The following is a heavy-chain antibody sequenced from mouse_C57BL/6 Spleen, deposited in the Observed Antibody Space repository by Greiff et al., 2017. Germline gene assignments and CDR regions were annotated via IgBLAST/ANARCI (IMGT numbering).Heavy chain of an antibody. D-gene: IGHD1-1*01. J-gene: IGHJ4*01. CDR1: GYTFTSYW. V-gene: IGHV1-69*01. Sequence: QVQLKQPGAELVMPGASVKLSCKASGYTFTSYWMHWVKQRPGQGLEWIGEIDPSDSYTNYNQKFKGKSTLTVDKSSSTAYMQLSSLTSEDSAVYYCARGILRGAMDYWGQGTSVTVSS. CDR3: ARGILRGAMDY. CDR2: IDPSDSYT.